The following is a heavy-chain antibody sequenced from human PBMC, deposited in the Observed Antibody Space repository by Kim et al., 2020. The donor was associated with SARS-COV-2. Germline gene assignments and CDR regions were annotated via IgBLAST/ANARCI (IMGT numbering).Heavy chain of an antibody. Sequence: SETLSLTCAVSGGSISSSNWWSWVRQPPGKGLEWIGEINHSGSTNYNPSLRSRVTISVDKSKKQFSLKLSSVTAADTAVYYCARAHLELPLYSYYGMDVWGQGTTVTVSS. J-gene: IGHJ6*02. CDR1: GGSISSSNW. V-gene: IGHV4-4*02. D-gene: IGHD1-7*01. CDR3: ARAHLELPLYSYYGMDV. CDR2: INHSGST.